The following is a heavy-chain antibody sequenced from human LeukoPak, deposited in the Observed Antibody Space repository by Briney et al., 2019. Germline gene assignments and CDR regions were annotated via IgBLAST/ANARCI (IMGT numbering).Heavy chain of an antibody. CDR3: AGSYGDYIWQR. CDR1: GFTFSDYY. D-gene: IGHD4-17*01. J-gene: IGHJ4*02. V-gene: IGHV3-11*04. Sequence: GGSLRLSCAASGFTFSDYYMNWIRQAPGKGLEWVSYISSSDSTIYYADSVKGRFTISRDNAKNSLYLQMNSLRAEDTAVYYCAGSYGDYIWQRWGQGTLVTVSS. CDR2: ISSSDSTI.